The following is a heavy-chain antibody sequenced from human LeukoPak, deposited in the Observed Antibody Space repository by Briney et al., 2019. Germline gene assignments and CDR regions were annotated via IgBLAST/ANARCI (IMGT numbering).Heavy chain of an antibody. Sequence: PSETLSLTCTVSGGSISSYYWSWIRQPPGKGLEWIGYIYYSGSTNYNPSLKSRDTISIDTSNNQFSLKLSSLTAADTAMYYCARESCSGGSCIDYWGQGTLVTVSS. D-gene: IGHD2-15*01. J-gene: IGHJ4*02. CDR1: GGSISSYY. CDR3: ARESCSGGSCIDY. V-gene: IGHV4-59*01. CDR2: IYYSGST.